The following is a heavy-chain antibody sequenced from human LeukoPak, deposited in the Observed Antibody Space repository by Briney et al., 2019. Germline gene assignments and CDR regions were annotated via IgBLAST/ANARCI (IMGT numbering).Heavy chain of an antibody. Sequence: SETLSLTCTVSDFSIFYWWAWIRQSPGTGVQWMGTINHYGNTFYNSALKRRLSVSVDTAKNQFFLKLTSMAAADTAVYYCARAWRNAAWYFDYWGHGILVTVSS. CDR1: DFSIFYW. CDR3: ARAWRNAAWYFDY. V-gene: IGHV4-38-2*02. CDR2: INHYGNT. D-gene: IGHD6-13*01. J-gene: IGHJ4*01.